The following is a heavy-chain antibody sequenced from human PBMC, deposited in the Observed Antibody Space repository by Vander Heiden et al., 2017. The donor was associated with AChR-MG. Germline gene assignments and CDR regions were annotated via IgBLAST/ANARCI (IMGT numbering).Heavy chain of an antibody. CDR2: ISSSSSYI. CDR1: GFTFSSYS. CDR3: ARRLGTGAGSGDY. V-gene: IGHV3-21*01. Sequence: EVQLVESGGGLVKPGGSMRLSCEASGFTFSSYSMNWVRQAPGKALEWVSSISSSSSYIYYADSVKGRFTISRDNAKNSLYLQMNSLRAEDTAVYYCARRLGTGAGSGDYWGQGTLVTVSS. J-gene: IGHJ4*02. D-gene: IGHD7-27*01.